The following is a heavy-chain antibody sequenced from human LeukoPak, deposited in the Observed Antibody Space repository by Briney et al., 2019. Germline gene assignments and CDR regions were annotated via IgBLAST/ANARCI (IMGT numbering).Heavy chain of an antibody. CDR3: ARVGAVAAVDY. CDR2: VYSDDNT. V-gene: IGHV3-66*01. J-gene: IGHJ4*02. CDR1: GFIVSSKY. Sequence: GRSLRLSCAASGFIVSSKYMSWVRQAPGKGLEWVSVVYSDDNTYYADSVKGRFTISRDNSKNTLYLQINGLRAEDTAMYYCARVGAVAAVDYWGQGTLVTVSS. D-gene: IGHD6-19*01.